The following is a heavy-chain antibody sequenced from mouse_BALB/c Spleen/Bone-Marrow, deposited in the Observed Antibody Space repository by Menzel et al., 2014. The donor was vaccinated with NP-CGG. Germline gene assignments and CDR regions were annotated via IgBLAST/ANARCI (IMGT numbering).Heavy chain of an antibody. V-gene: IGHV4-1*02. CDR1: GFDFSRYW. CDR3: ARREYYGYLNY. CDR2: INPDSSTI. D-gene: IGHD1-1*01. Sequence: EVKLMESGGGLVQPGGSLKLSCAASGFDFSRYWMSWVRQAPGKGLEWIGEINPDSSTINYTPSLKDKFIISRDNAKXTVYLRLNKVRSEDTALYYCARREYYGYLNYWGQGTTLTVSS. J-gene: IGHJ2*01.